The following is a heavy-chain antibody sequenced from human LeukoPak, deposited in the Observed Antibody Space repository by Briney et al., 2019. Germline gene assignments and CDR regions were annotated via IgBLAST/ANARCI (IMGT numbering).Heavy chain of an antibody. V-gene: IGHV3-74*01. Sequence: GGSLRLSCTASGFAFSNFWMHWVRQAPGKGLVWVSRIKTDGSSTNYADSVKGRFTISRDNAKNTLYLQMNSLRAEDTAVYYCLRDRDYWGHGTLVTVSS. CDR2: IKTDGSST. CDR3: LRDRDY. J-gene: IGHJ4*01. CDR1: GFAFSNFW.